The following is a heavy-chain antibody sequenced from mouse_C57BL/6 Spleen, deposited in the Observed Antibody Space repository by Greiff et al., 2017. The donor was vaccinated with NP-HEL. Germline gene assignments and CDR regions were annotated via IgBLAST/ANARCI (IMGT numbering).Heavy chain of an antibody. Sequence: QVQLQQSGPELVKPGASVKISCKASGYAFSSSWMNWVKQRPGKGLEWIGRIYPGDGDTNYNGKFKGKATLTADESSSTAYMQLSSLTSEDSAVYFCARKWLSSYAMDYWGQGTSVTVSS. V-gene: IGHV1-82*01. CDR2: IYPGDGDT. D-gene: IGHD1-3*01. J-gene: IGHJ4*01. CDR3: ARKWLSSYAMDY. CDR1: GYAFSSSW.